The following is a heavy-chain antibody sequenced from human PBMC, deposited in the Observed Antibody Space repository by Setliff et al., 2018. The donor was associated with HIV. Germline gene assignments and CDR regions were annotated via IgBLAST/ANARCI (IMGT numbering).Heavy chain of an antibody. CDR1: GGTFTSYV. CDR3: ARVGLSAVPFPTVY. J-gene: IGHJ4*02. D-gene: IGHD4-4*01. V-gene: IGHV1-18*01. CDR2: ISAYNGNT. Sequence: ASVKVSCKASGGTFTSYVISWVRQAPGQGLEWMGGISAYNGNTNYAQKLQGRVTMTTDTSTSTAYMDLRGLTSDDTGVYYCARVGLSAVPFPTVYWGQGTLVTVSS.